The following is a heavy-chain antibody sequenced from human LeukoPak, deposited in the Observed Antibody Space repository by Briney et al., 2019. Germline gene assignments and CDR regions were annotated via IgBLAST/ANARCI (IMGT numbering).Heavy chain of an antibody. CDR2: IYTSGST. Sequence: PSETLSLTCTVSAGSIRSGNYYWSWIRQPAGKGLEWIGRIYTSGSTNYNPSLKSRVTISVDTSKNQFSLKLSSVTAADTAVYYCARGGKGTIDYWGQGTLVTVSS. CDR1: AGSIRSGNYY. J-gene: IGHJ4*02. D-gene: IGHD1-1*01. V-gene: IGHV4-61*02. CDR3: ARGGKGTIDY.